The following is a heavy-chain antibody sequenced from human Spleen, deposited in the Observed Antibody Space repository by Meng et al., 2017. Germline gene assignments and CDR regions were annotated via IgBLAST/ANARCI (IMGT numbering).Heavy chain of an antibody. V-gene: IGHV1-69*13. CDR1: GGIFSNSV. CDR3: ARAYADVWGSYRENDAFDV. J-gene: IGHJ3*01. D-gene: IGHD3-16*02. CDR2: INGVFGTA. Sequence: SVKVSCKAPGGIFSNSVVGWVRQAPGQGLEWMGGINGVFGTANYAQKFQGRVTITADEPTSTAYMELSSLRSEDTAVFYCARAYADVWGSYRENDAFDVWGQGTMVTVSS.